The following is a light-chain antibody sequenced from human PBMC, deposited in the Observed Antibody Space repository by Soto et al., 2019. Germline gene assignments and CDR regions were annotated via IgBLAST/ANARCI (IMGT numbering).Light chain of an antibody. CDR1: QTIRRW. V-gene: IGKV1-5*01. Sequence: DIEMTQSPSTLSASVGDRVTITCRASQTIRRWLAWYQQRPGKAPKVLIYDASSLESGVPARFSGSGSETEFTLTISSLQPEDSATYYCQHYSSDQWTFVQGTKVEIK. CDR3: QHYSSDQWT. CDR2: DAS. J-gene: IGKJ1*01.